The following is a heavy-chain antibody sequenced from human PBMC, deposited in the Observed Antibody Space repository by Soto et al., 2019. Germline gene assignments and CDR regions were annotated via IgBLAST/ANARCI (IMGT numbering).Heavy chain of an antibody. V-gene: IGHV3-21*01. CDR3: ARDCSGGSCYPGMDV. D-gene: IGHD2-15*01. Sequence: EVQLVESGGGLVKPGGSLRLSCAASGFNFNSYTINWVRQAPGKRLEWLSSISSSGYIFSTDSVRGRFTISSDNAKNSVYLQINGLRAEDTAVYFCARDCSGGSCYPGMDVWGQGTTVTVSS. J-gene: IGHJ6*02. CDR1: GFNFNSYT. CDR2: ISSSGYI.